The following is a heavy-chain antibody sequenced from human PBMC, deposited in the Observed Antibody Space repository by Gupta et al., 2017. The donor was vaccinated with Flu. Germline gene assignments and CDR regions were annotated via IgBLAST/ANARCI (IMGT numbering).Heavy chain of an antibody. CDR1: GGSFSGYY. CDR3: ARVRFTYGVVAFDI. D-gene: IGHD4-17*01. CDR2: INHSGST. Sequence: QVQLQQWGAGLLKPSETLSLTCAVYGGSFSGYYWSWIRQPPGKGLEWIGEINHSGSTNYNPSLKSRVTISVDTSKNQFSLKLSSVTAADTAVYYCARVRFTYGVVAFDIWGQGTMVTVSS. V-gene: IGHV4-34*01. J-gene: IGHJ3*02.